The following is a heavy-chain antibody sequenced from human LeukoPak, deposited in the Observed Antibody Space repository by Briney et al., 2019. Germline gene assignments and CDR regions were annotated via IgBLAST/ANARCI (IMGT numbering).Heavy chain of an antibody. V-gene: IGHV1-2*02. Sequence: GASVKVSCKASGYSFIGYYMHWVRQAPGQGLEWMGWINPNSGGTTYAQNFQGRVTMTRDASISTTYMELNRLTSDDTAVYFCARSSGAYYYYMDVWGKGTTVTVSS. CDR1: GYSFIGYY. D-gene: IGHD6-25*01. CDR2: INPNSGGT. CDR3: ARSSGAYYYYMDV. J-gene: IGHJ6*03.